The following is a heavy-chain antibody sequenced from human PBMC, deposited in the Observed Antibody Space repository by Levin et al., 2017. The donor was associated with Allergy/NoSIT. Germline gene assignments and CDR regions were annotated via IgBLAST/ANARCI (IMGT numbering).Heavy chain of an antibody. CDR1: GFTFSSYG. V-gene: IGHV3-30*18. D-gene: IGHD6-13*01. J-gene: IGHJ4*02. CDR3: AKGLAAPGTLDY. CDR2: ISYDGSNT. Sequence: GSLRLSCAASGFTFSSYGLHWVRQAPGKGLEWVTFISYDGSNTYYADSVKGRFTISRDNSKNTLYLQMNSLRAEDTAVYYCAKGLAAPGTLDYWGQGTLVTVSS.